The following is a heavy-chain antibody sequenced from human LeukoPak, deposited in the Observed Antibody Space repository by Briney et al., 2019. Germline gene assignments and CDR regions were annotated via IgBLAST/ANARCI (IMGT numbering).Heavy chain of an antibody. V-gene: IGHV1-46*01. Sequence: GASVKVSCKASGYTFTSYYMHWVRQAPGQGLEWMGIINPSGGSTSYAQKFQGRVTMTRDTSTSTVYMELSSLRSEDTAVYYCARDLVRGNFAVAGTNGFDYWGQGTLVTVSS. D-gene: IGHD6-19*01. CDR1: GYTFTSYY. J-gene: IGHJ4*02. CDR3: ARDLVRGNFAVAGTNGFDY. CDR2: INPSGGST.